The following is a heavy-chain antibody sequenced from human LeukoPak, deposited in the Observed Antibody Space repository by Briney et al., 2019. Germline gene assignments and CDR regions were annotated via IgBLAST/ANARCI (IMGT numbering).Heavy chain of an antibody. Sequence: GGSLRLSCAASGFTFSIYAMSWVRQAPGKGLEWVANIKQDGSEKYYVDSVKGRFTISRDNAKNSLYLQMNSLRAEDTAVYYCARKGLGDCWGQGTLVTVSS. J-gene: IGHJ4*02. CDR2: IKQDGSEK. D-gene: IGHD3-22*01. V-gene: IGHV3-7*01. CDR3: ARKGLGDC. CDR1: GFTFSIYA.